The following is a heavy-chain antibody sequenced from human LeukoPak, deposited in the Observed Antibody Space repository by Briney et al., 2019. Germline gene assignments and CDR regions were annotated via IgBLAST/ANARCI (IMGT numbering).Heavy chain of an antibody. CDR3: ASLDRGSYYSFDY. D-gene: IGHD1-26*01. V-gene: IGHV3-23*01. J-gene: IGHJ4*02. Sequence: GGSLRLSCAASGFTFSIYGMSWVRQAPEKGLQWVSAISGGGVSTYYADSVRGRFTISRDNSKNTLYLQMSSLRAEDTAVYYCASLDRGSYYSFDYWGQGTLVTVSS. CDR1: GFTFSIYG. CDR2: ISGGGVST.